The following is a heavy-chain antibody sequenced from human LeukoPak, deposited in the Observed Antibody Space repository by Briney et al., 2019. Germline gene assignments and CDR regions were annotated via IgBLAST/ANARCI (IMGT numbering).Heavy chain of an antibody. D-gene: IGHD3-22*01. Sequence: PGGSLRLSCAASGFTFSSYLMHWVRQAPGKGLVWVSRIKGDGNTNYADSVKGGFTISRDNAKNTVSLRMNSLRAEDTGVYYCARAPSEIGGYYPEYFRHWGQGTLVTVSS. CDR2: IKGDGNT. CDR3: ARAPSEIGGYYPEYFRH. V-gene: IGHV3-74*01. J-gene: IGHJ1*01. CDR1: GFTFSSYL.